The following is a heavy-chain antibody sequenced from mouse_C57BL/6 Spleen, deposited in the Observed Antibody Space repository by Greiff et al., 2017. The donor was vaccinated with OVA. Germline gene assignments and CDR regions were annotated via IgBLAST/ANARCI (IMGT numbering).Heavy chain of an antibody. CDR3: ARQGGQSTVVPAMDY. Sequence: VQLQQSGPELVKPGASVKISCKASGYTFTDYYMNWVKQSHGKSLEWIGDINPNNGGTSYNQKFKGKATLTVDKSSSTAYMELRSLTSEDSAVYYCARQGGQSTVVPAMDYWGQGTSVTVSS. CDR2: INPNNGGT. J-gene: IGHJ4*01. V-gene: IGHV1-26*01. D-gene: IGHD1-1*01. CDR1: GYTFTDYY.